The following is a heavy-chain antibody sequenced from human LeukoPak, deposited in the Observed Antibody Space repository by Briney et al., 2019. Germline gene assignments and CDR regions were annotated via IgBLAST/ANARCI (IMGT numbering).Heavy chain of an antibody. D-gene: IGHD6-13*01. CDR1: GDSISSGGYH. J-gene: IGHJ4*02. CDR3: ARRSSWYGGDFDY. V-gene: IGHV4-30-2*01. CDR2: IYHSGST. Sequence: SETLSLTCTVSGDSISSGGYHWSWIPQPPGKGLEWIGYIYHSGSTYYNPSLKSRVTISVDRSKNQFSLKLSSVTAADTAVYYCARRSSWYGGDFDYWGQGTLVTVSS.